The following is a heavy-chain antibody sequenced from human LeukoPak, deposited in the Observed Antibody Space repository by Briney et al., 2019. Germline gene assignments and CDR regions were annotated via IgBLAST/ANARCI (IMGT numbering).Heavy chain of an antibody. Sequence: QTSQTLSLTCTVSGDSISSGSYYWSWIRQPAGKGLDWIGRIYTTGSTNYNPSLKSRVTISVDTSKNQFSLKLSSVTAADTAVYYCARVSGDGYTKDYWGQGTLVTVSS. CDR2: IYTTGST. CDR3: ARVSGDGYTKDY. J-gene: IGHJ4*02. V-gene: IGHV4-61*02. D-gene: IGHD5-24*01. CDR1: GDSISSGSYY.